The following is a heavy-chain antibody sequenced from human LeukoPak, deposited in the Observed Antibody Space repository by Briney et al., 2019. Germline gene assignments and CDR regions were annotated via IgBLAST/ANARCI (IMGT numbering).Heavy chain of an antibody. CDR2: LSPNSGGT. J-gene: IGHJ4*02. CDR1: GYIFTGYY. Sequence: ASVKVSCKASGYIFTGYYMHWVRQAPGQGLEWVGWLSPNSGGTNYAQKFQGRVTMTRDTSISTAFMELSRLRSDDTAVYYCARAYDYGPGSLVDYWGQGTLVTVSS. V-gene: IGHV1-2*02. CDR3: ARAYDYGPGSLVDY. D-gene: IGHD3-10*01.